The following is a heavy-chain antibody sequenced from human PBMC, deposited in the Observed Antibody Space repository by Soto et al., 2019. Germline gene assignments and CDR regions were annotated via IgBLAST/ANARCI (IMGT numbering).Heavy chain of an antibody. D-gene: IGHD3-16*02. Sequence: SETLSLTCAVSGYSISSPYYWGWIRQPPGKGLDWIGSIHHTGSTYYNPSLRSRVTISVDTSKNQFSLRLASVTAADTAVYYCARESRTLSLPRVDPWGQGTLVTVSS. V-gene: IGHV4-38-2*02. CDR3: ARESRTLSLPRVDP. CDR2: IHHTGST. CDR1: GYSISSPYY. J-gene: IGHJ5*02.